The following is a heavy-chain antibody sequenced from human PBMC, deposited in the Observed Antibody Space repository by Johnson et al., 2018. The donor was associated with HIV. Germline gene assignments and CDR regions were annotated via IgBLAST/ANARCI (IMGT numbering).Heavy chain of an antibody. CDR2: IKSKTDGGTT. Sequence: VQLVESGGGLVKPGGSLRLSCAASGFTFSNAWMSWVRQAPGKGLAWVGRIKSKTDGGTTDYAAPVKGSFTISRDDSKNTLYLHMNSLRAEDTGVYYCAKNQAKNRKHYDVKMEDAFDIWGQGTMVIVSS. J-gene: IGHJ3*02. CDR1: GFTFSNAW. V-gene: IGHV3-15*01. D-gene: IGHD3-22*01. CDR3: AKNQAKNRKHYDVKMEDAFDI.